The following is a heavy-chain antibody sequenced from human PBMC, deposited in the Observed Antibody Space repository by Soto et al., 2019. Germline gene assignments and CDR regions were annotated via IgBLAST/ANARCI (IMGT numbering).Heavy chain of an antibody. CDR2: INWNGGST. D-gene: IGHD4-17*01. Sequence: EVQLVESGGGVVRPGGSLRLSCAASGFTFDDYGMSWVRQAPGKGLEWVSGINWNGGSTGYADSVKGRFTISRDNAKNSLYLQMNSLRAEDTALYHCARGGGDDYGDYWVVLPDYWGQGTLVTVSS. J-gene: IGHJ4*02. CDR1: GFTFDDYG. V-gene: IGHV3-20*01. CDR3: ARGGGDDYGDYWVVLPDY.